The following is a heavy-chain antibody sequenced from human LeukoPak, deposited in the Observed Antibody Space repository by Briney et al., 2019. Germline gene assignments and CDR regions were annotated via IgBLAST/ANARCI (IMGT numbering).Heavy chain of an antibody. CDR1: GFTFSSYA. D-gene: IGHD2-21*02. J-gene: IGHJ4*02. CDR2: MSGSGGST. Sequence: GGSLRLSCAASGFTFSSYAMNWVRQPPGKGLEWVSGMSGSGGSTYYADSVKGRFTISRDNSKNTLCLQMNSLRAEDTAVYYCANDPYCGGDCYYDYWGQGTVVTVSS. CDR3: ANDPYCGGDCYYDY. V-gene: IGHV3-23*01.